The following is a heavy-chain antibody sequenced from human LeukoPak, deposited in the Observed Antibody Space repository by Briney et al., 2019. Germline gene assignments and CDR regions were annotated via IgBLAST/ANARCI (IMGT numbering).Heavy chain of an antibody. CDR3: ASNSSSSKNDAFDI. CDR1: GGSFSSYY. J-gene: IGHJ3*02. CDR2: IYYSGST. D-gene: IGHD6-6*01. Sequence: SETLSLTCTVSGGSFSSYYWSWIRQPPGKGLEWIGYIYYSGSTNYNPSLKSRVTISVDTSKNQFSLKLSSVTAADTAVYYCASNSSSSKNDAFDIWGRGTMVTVSS. V-gene: IGHV4-59*12.